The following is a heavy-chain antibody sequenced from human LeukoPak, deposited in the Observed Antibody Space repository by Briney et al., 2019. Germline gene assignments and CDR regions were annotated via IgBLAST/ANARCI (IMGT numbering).Heavy chain of an antibody. CDR1: GGSGGSISSSNY. J-gene: IGHJ5*02. V-gene: IGHV4-4*02. CDR2: IYHSGST. Sequence: SGTLSLTCAVSGGSGGSISSSNYWSWVRQPPGKGLEWIGEIYHSGSTNYNPSLKSRVTISVDKSKNQFSLKLNSVTAADTAVYYCARRAPYCSSTSCPRGGWFDPWGQGTLVTVSS. D-gene: IGHD2-2*01. CDR3: ARRAPYCSSTSCPRGGWFDP.